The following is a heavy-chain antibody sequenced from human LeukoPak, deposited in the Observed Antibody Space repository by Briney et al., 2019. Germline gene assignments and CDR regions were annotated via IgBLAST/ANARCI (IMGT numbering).Heavy chain of an antibody. CDR2: IWSDGSQQ. D-gene: IGHD3-22*01. Sequence: GESLKISCKGSGYSINNYWIGWVRQAPGKGLEWVAVIWSDGSQQYYVDSVKGRFTISRDSSKNTLYLQMDSLRAEDTAVYYCVRENDSNGYYFYWGLGTLVTVSS. V-gene: IGHV3-33*08. J-gene: IGHJ4*02. CDR1: GYSINNYW. CDR3: VRENDSNGYYFY.